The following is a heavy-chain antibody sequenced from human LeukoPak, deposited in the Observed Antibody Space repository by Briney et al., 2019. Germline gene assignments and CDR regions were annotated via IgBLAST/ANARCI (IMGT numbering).Heavy chain of an antibody. CDR1: GGSISSGGYY. CDR3: ARDRITIFGVVPDDAFDI. Sequence: PSETLSLTCTVSGGSISSGGYYRSWIRQHPGRGLEWIGYIFYSGKTDYNPSLKSRVSISVDTSKNQFSLKLSSVTDADTAVYYCARDRITIFGVVPDDAFDIWGQGTVVTVSS. D-gene: IGHD3-3*01. V-gene: IGHV4-31*03. CDR2: IFYSGKT. J-gene: IGHJ3*02.